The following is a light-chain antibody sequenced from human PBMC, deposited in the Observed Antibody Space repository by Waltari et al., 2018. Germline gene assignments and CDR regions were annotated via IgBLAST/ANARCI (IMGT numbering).Light chain of an antibody. CDR2: DVS. J-gene: IGLJ2*01. V-gene: IGLV2-14*03. Sequence: QSALTQPASVSGSPGQSITISCTGTSSDVGGYNCVSWYQQHPGKAPKLVVFDVSKRPSGVSNRFSGSKSGNTASLTIAGLQSGDEADYYCSSKASSSVVVFGGGTKLTVL. CDR1: SSDVGGYNC. CDR3: SSKASSSVVV.